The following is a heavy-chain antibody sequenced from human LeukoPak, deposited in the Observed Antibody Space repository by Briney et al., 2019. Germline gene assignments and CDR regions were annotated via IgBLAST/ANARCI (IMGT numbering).Heavy chain of an antibody. CDR2: INPNSGGT. J-gene: IGHJ4*02. CDR3: ARVVVVPAAHFDY. CDR1: GYTFTGYY. V-gene: IGHV1-2*02. D-gene: IGHD2-2*01. Sequence: GASVKVSCKASGYTFTGYYMHWVRQAPGQGLEWMGWINPNSGGTNYAQKFQGRVTMTRGTSISTAYMELSRLRSDDTAVYYCARVVVVPAAHFDYWGQGTLVTVSS.